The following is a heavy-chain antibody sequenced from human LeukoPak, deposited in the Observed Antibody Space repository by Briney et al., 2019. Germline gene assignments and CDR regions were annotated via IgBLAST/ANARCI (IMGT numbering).Heavy chain of an antibody. CDR2: ISGSGGST. CDR3: AKSSSSWSSAGDYFDY. CDR1: GFTFSSYA. J-gene: IGHJ4*02. V-gene: IGHV3-23*01. D-gene: IGHD6-13*01. Sequence: GGSLRLSCAASGFTFSSYAMSWVRQAPGKGLGWVSAISGSGGSTYYADSVKGRFTISRDNSKNTLYLQMNSLRAEDTAVYYCAKSSSSWSSAGDYFDYWGQGTLVTVSS.